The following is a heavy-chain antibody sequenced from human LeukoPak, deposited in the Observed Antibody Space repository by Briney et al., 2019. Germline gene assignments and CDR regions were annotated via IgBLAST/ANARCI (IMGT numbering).Heavy chain of an antibody. J-gene: IGHJ4*02. V-gene: IGHV3-23*01. CDR3: AKDRGWGQNYYDSSGSNFDY. D-gene: IGHD3-22*01. CDR1: GFTFSSYA. CDR2: ISGSGGST. Sequence: GGSLRLSCAASGFTFSSYAMSWVRQAPGKGLEWVSAISGSGGSTYYADSVKGRFTISRDNSKNTLYLQINSLRAEDTAVYYCAKDRGWGQNYYDSSGSNFDYWGQGTLVTVSS.